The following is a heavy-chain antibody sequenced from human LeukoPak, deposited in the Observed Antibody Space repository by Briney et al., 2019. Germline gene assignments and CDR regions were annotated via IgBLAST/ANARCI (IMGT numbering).Heavy chain of an antibody. CDR2: IHPGDSDT. Sequence: GESLKISCKGSGYSFTNYWIGWVRQMPGKGLDWMGVIHPGDSDTRYSPSFQGQVTISVDKSISTVYLQWSSLKASDTAMYYCARPSDISTWPGPFDIWGQGTMVTVSP. CDR1: GYSFTNYW. D-gene: IGHD2-15*01. J-gene: IGHJ3*02. V-gene: IGHV5-51*01. CDR3: ARPSDISTWPGPFDI.